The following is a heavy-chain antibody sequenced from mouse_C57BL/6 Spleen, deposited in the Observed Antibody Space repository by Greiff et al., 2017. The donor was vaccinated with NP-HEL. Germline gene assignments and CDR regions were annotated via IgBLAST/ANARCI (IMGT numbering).Heavy chain of an antibody. V-gene: IGHV1-15*01. CDR2: IDPETGGT. CDR3: TRSGYYYGSKFAY. D-gene: IGHD1-1*01. Sequence: VQLQQSGAELVRPGASVTLSCKASGYTFTDYEMHWVKQTPVHGLEWIGAIDPETGGTAYNQKFKGKAILTADKSSSTAYMELRSLTSEDSAVYYCTRSGYYYGSKFAYWGQGTLVTVSA. CDR1: GYTFTDYE. J-gene: IGHJ3*01.